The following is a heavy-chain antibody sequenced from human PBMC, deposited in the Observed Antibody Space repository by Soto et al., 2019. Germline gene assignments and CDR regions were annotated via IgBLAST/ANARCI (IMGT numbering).Heavy chain of an antibody. CDR2: MFYSGLT. D-gene: IGHD2-15*01. CDR3: APLSVSLSGPYGIHV. Sequence: SETLSLTCSVSGYSVTSSDYYWAWIRQPPGKGLEWIGSMFYSGLTYYNPSLKSRVTLSVDTSKNQFSVRLNSVTAADTAVYYCAPLSVSLSGPYGIHVWGQGTTVTV. CDR1: GYSVTSSDYY. V-gene: IGHV4-39*01. J-gene: IGHJ6*02.